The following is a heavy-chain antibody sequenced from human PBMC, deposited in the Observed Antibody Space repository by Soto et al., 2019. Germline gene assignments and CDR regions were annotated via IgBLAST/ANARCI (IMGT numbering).Heavy chain of an antibody. D-gene: IGHD2-15*01. J-gene: IGHJ5*02. CDR2: IIPIFGTA. Sequence: QVQLVQSGAEVKKPGSPVKVSCKASGGTFSSYAISWARQAPGQGLEWMGGIIPIFGTANYAQKFQGRVTITADESTSTAYMELSSLRSEDTAVYYCARYCSGGSCPHNWFDPWGQGTLVTVSS. CDR1: GGTFSSYA. V-gene: IGHV1-69*01. CDR3: ARYCSGGSCPHNWFDP.